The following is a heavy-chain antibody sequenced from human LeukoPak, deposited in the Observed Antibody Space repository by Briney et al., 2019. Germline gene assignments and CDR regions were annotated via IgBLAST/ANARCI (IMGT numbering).Heavy chain of an antibody. Sequence: GGSLRLSCAASGFTFTNYDMTWVRQAPGKGLEWVSAIGASGENTFYADSVKGLFTISRDNSKNTLHLQMNSLRVEDTAVYYCARKPSYHNWFDPWGQGTLVTVAS. V-gene: IGHV3-23*01. J-gene: IGHJ5*02. CDR3: ARKPSYHNWFDP. D-gene: IGHD2-2*01. CDR1: GFTFTNYD. CDR2: IGASGENT.